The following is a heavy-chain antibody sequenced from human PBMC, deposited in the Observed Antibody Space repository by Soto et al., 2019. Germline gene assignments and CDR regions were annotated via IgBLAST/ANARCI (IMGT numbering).Heavy chain of an antibody. CDR3: ARDPYGSGRLDY. J-gene: IGHJ4*02. CDR1: GGSISNYY. D-gene: IGHD3-10*01. CDR2: IFYSGST. Sequence: PSETLSLTCTVSGGSISNYYWSWIRQSPGKGLEWIGYIFYSGSTNYNPSHKSRVTISVDTSKNQFSLNLSSVTAADTAVYYCARDPYGSGRLDYWGQGTLVTVSS. V-gene: IGHV4-59*01.